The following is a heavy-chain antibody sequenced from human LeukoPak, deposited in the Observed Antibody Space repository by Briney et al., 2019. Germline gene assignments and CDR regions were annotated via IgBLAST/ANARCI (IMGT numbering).Heavy chain of an antibody. Sequence: GGTLRLSCAASGFTFSSYGMSWVRQAPGKGLEWVSAISGSGGSTYYADSVKGRFTISRDNSKNTLYLQMNSLRAEDTAVYLCAKDSSGWSRDYWGQGTVVTVSS. D-gene: IGHD6-19*01. V-gene: IGHV3-23*01. CDR2: ISGSGGST. CDR1: GFTFSSYG. CDR3: AKDSSGWSRDY. J-gene: IGHJ4*02.